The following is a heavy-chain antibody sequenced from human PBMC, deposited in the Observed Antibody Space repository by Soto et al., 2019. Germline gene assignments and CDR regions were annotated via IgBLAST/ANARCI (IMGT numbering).Heavy chain of an antibody. D-gene: IGHD5-12*01. J-gene: IGHJ4*02. CDR1: GGTFSSYA. V-gene: IGHV1-69*13. Sequence: WASVKVSCKASGGTFSSYAISWVRQAPGQGLEWMGGIIPIFGTANYAQKFQGRVTITAEESTSTAYMELSSLRSEDTAVYYCAREGRWLQSRYYFDYWGQGTLVTVSS. CDR3: AREGRWLQSRYYFDY. CDR2: IIPIFGTA.